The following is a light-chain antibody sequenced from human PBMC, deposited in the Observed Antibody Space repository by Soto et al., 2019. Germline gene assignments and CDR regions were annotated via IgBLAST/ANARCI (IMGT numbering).Light chain of an antibody. Sequence: QSALTQPASVSGSPGQSITISCSGTSSDVGGYGYVSWYQQHPGKAPKLMIYDVTNRPSGVSNRFSGSKSGNTASLTISGLQAEDEADYYCSSYTSSSTLVFGGGNKLTVL. CDR2: DVT. CDR1: SSDVGGYGY. J-gene: IGLJ2*01. CDR3: SSYTSSSTLV. V-gene: IGLV2-14*01.